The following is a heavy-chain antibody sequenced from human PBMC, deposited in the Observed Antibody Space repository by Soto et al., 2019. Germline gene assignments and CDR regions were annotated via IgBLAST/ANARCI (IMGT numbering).Heavy chain of an antibody. D-gene: IGHD3-10*01. J-gene: IGHJ4*02. CDR3: ARDIGSYAYGEGY. V-gene: IGHV4-4*07. Sequence: PTETLSLTCRVAGASIARVWGGCIRQPAGKGLKWIGLVYSSGTTDYNRALNSRANLSVDTSKNQFSLKMSSVTAADTAVYYCARDIGSYAYGEGYWGQGIQVTVS. CDR2: VYSSGTT. CDR1: GASIARVW.